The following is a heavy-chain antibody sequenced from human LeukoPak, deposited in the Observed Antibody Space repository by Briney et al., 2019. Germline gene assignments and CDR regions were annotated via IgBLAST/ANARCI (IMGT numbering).Heavy chain of an antibody. CDR3: ARDTVVTDWGRGFDP. CDR2: IYYSGST. J-gene: IGHJ5*02. D-gene: IGHD4-23*01. CDR1: GYSIISTYY. Sequence: SETLSLTCTVSGYSIISTYYWSWIRQPPGKGLEWIGYIYYSGSTNYNPSLKSRVTISVDTSKNQFSLKLSSVTAADTAVYYCARDTVVTDWGRGFDPWGQGTLVTVSS. V-gene: IGHV4-59*01.